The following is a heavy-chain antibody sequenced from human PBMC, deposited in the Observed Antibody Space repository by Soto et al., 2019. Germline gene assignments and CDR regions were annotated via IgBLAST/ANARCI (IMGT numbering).Heavy chain of an antibody. J-gene: IGHJ6*02. D-gene: IGHD6-13*01. CDR1: GGTFSSYA. Sequence: SVKVSCKASGGTFSSYAISWVRQAPGQGLEWMGGIIPIFGTANYAQKFQGRVTITADESTSTAYMELSSLRSEDTAVYYCARDRGAADVYYYYYYGMDVWGQGTTVTVSS. V-gene: IGHV1-69*13. CDR3: ARDRGAADVYYYYYYGMDV. CDR2: IIPIFGTA.